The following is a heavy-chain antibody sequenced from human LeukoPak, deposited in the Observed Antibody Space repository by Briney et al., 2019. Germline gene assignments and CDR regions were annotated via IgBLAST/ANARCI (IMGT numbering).Heavy chain of an antibody. CDR2: INTDGSST. CDR1: GFTFSSFW. V-gene: IGHV3-74*01. Sequence: GGSLRLSCAASGFTFSSFWMHWVHQAPGKGLVWVSRINTDGSSTSYADSVKGRFTISRDNAKNTLYLQMNSLRVEDTAVYYCSRSEYSFDYWGQGTLVTASS. J-gene: IGHJ4*02. CDR3: SRSEYSFDY.